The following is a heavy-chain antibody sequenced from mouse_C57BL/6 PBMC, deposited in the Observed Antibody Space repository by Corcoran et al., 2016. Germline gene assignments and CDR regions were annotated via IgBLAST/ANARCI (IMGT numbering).Heavy chain of an antibody. D-gene: IGHD2-1*01. V-gene: IGHV1-81*01. CDR2: IYPRSGNT. Sequence: QVQLQQSGAELARPGASVKLSCKASGYTFTSYGISWVKQRTGQGLEWIGEIYPRSGNTYYNEKFKGKATLTADKSSSTAYMELRSLTSEDSAVYFCARSGGNYAHWYFDVWGTGTTVTVSS. CDR1: GYTFTSYG. J-gene: IGHJ1*03. CDR3: ARSGGNYAHWYFDV.